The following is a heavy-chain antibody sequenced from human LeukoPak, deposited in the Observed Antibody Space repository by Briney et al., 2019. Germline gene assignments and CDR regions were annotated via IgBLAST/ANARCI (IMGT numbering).Heavy chain of an antibody. CDR1: GGSISSYY. D-gene: IGHD3-22*01. CDR3: VRETPYYYDSSGYWPFYYYSYMDV. J-gene: IGHJ6*03. CDR2: IYTSGST. V-gene: IGHV4-4*07. Sequence: SETLSLTCSVSGGSISSYYWSWIRQPAGKGLEWIGRIYTSGSTNYNPSLKRRVTMSVDTSKTQFSLKLSSVTAADTAVYYCVRETPYYYDSSGYWPFYYYSYMDVRGKGTTVTVSS.